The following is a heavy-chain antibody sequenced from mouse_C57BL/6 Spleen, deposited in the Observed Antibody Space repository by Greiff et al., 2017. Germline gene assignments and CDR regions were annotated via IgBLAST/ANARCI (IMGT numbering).Heavy chain of an antibody. J-gene: IGHJ3*01. Sequence: EVMLVESGAGLVKPGGSLKLSCAASGFTFSSYAMSWVRQTPEKRLEWVAYISSGGDYIYYADTVKGRFTISRDTARNTLYLQMSSLKSEDTAMYYCTKDSSGPFAYWGQGTLVTVSA. V-gene: IGHV5-9-1*02. D-gene: IGHD3-2*02. CDR2: ISSGGDYI. CDR3: TKDSSGPFAY. CDR1: GFTFSSYA.